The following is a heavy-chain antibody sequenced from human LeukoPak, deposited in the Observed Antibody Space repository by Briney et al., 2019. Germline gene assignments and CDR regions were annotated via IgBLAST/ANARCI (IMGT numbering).Heavy chain of an antibody. J-gene: IGHJ4*02. V-gene: IGHV1-2*02. CDR2: INPNSGGT. CDR1: GYTFTSYD. CDR3: ARTYYDFWSGYYPY. Sequence: ASVKVSCTASGYTFTSYDINWVRQATGQGLEWMGWINPNSGGTNYAQKFQGRVTMTRDTSISTAYMELSRLRSDDTAVYYCARTYYDFWSGYYPYWGQGTLVTVSS. D-gene: IGHD3-3*01.